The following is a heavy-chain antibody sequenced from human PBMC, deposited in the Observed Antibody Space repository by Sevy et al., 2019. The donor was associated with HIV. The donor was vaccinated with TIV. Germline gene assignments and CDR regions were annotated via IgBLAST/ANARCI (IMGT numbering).Heavy chain of an antibody. J-gene: IGHJ5*02. V-gene: IGHV3-30*04. CDR3: ARAPRAIVVALAGLDP. CDR1: GFSFSTYA. D-gene: IGHD2-15*01. Sequence: GGSLRLSCAASGFSFSTYAMHWVRQAPGKGLEWVAVISSDGSNTYYTDSVKGRFTISRDNSKSTLYLQMNSLRPEDTAVYYCARAPRAIVVALAGLDPWGQGTLVTVSS. CDR2: ISSDGSNT.